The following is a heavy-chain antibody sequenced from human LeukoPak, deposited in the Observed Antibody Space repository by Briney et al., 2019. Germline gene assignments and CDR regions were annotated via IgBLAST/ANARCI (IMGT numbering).Heavy chain of an antibody. Sequence: GGSLRLSCAASGFTFSSYSMNWVRQAPGKGLEWVSSISSSSSYIYYADSVKGRFTISRDNAKNSLYLQMNSLRAEDTAVYYCARDRLARGWYQNGDASDIWGQGTMVTVSS. V-gene: IGHV3-21*01. D-gene: IGHD6-19*01. CDR3: ARDRLARGWYQNGDASDI. CDR1: GFTFSSYS. J-gene: IGHJ3*02. CDR2: ISSSSSYI.